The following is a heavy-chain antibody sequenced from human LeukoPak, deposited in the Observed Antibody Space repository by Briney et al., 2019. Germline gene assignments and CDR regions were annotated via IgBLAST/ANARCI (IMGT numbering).Heavy chain of an antibody. V-gene: IGHV1-2*02. CDR1: GYTFTAYY. D-gene: IGHD1-26*01. J-gene: IGHJ4*02. CDR3: ARGQSGSYSGSY. Sequence: ASVKVSCKASGYTFTAYYIYWVRQAPGQGLEWMGWINPNSGGTNYAQKLQGRVTMTTDTSTSTAYMELRSLRSDDTAVYYCARGQSGSYSGSYWGQGTLVTVPS. CDR2: INPNSGGT.